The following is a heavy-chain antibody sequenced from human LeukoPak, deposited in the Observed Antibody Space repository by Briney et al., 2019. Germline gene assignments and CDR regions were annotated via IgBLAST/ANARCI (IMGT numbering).Heavy chain of an antibody. D-gene: IGHD3-22*01. J-gene: IGHJ4*02. CDR3: AREWGLESSGYYYAY. Sequence: ASVKVSCKAYGGTFSRFTISWVRQAPGQGFEWMGGITPIFGTANFAQKSQGRVSITADGSTSTAFMELSSLRSEDTAVYYCAREWGLESSGYYYAYWGQGTLVTVSS. CDR1: GGTFSRFT. CDR2: ITPIFGTA. V-gene: IGHV1-69*13.